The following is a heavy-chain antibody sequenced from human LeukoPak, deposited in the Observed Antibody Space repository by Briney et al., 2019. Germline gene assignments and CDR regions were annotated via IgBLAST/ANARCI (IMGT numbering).Heavy chain of an antibody. CDR1: GLTFTNHA. V-gene: IGHV3-23*01. CDR3: AKDRSSGWGMFDT. Sequence: GGSLRLSCTTSGLTFTNHAMNWVRQAPGKGLEWVANLSTSGATTNYADSVKGRFHIHRDNSKITLYLQINSLRPDDGAVYYCAKDRSSGWGMFDTWGQGTLVTVCS. CDR2: LSTSGATT. D-gene: IGHD6-19*01. J-gene: IGHJ5*02.